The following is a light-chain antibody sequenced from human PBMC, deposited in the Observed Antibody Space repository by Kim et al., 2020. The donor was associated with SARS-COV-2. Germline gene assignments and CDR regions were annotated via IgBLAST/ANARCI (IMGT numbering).Light chain of an antibody. CDR2: AAS. Sequence: ASVGNRVTITCRTTQSISSHLNWYQQKPGRAPKLLISAASTLQGGVPSRFSGSGSETDFTLTISSLQPDDFATYFCQQSYITPFTFGPGTKVDIK. CDR3: QQSYITPFT. V-gene: IGKV1-39*01. CDR1: QSISSH. J-gene: IGKJ3*01.